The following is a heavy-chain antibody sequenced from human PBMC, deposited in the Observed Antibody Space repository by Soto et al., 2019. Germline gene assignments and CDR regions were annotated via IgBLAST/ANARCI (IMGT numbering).Heavy chain of an antibody. V-gene: IGHV3-30-3*01. Sequence: QVQLVESGGGVVQPGRSLRLSCAASGFTFSSYDMHWVRQAPGEGLEWVAVISYDGSDKYYADSVKGRFTTSRDKSKNTVKLQMNRLRTEDTAVYSCARTIQPGYFDYWGQGNLVTVSS. CDR2: ISYDGSDK. J-gene: IGHJ4*02. CDR3: ARTIQPGYFDY. CDR1: GFTFSSYD.